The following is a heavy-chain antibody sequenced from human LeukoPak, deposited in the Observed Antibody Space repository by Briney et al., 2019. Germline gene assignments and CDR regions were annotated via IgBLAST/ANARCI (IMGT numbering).Heavy chain of an antibody. CDR1: GYSFSSNW. D-gene: IGHD1-26*01. J-gene: IGHJ4*02. CDR3: ARLSPGVGATAEY. Sequence: GESLKISCKGSGYSFSSNWIGWVRQMPGQGLEWMGIIYPSDSDTRYNPSFQGQVTISADRSISTTSLQWRSLKASDTATYYCARLSPGVGATAEYWGQGTLVTVSS. CDR2: IYPSDSDT. V-gene: IGHV5-51*01.